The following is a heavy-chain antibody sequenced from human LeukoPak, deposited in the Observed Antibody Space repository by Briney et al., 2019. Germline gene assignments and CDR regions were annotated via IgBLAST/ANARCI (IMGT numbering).Heavy chain of an antibody. Sequence: SETLSLTCTVSGGPISSYYWSWIRQPPGKGLEWIGYIYYSGSTNYNLSLKSRVTISVDTSKTQFSQKLSSVSAADTAVYYCARDYYDSSGYYGSFYYYGMDVWGQGTTVTVSS. CDR2: IYYSGST. V-gene: IGHV4-59*01. CDR3: ARDYYDSSGYYGSFYYYGMDV. D-gene: IGHD3-22*01. CDR1: GGPISSYY. J-gene: IGHJ6*02.